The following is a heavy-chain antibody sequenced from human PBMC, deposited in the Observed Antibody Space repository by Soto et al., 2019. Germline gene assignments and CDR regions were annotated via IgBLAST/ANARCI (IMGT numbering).Heavy chain of an antibody. CDR3: AKSYTHSWFGELSVFDY. D-gene: IGHD3-10*01. CDR1: GFTFSSYG. CDR2: ISYDGSNK. J-gene: IGHJ4*02. Sequence: PGGSLRLSCAASGFTFSSYGMHWVRQAPGKGLEWVAVISYDGSNKYYADSVKGRFTISRDNSKNTLYLQMNSLRAEDTAVYYCAKSYTHSWFGELSVFDYWGQGTLVTVSS. V-gene: IGHV3-30*18.